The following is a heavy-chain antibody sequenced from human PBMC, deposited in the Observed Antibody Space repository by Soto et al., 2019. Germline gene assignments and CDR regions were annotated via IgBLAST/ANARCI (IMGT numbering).Heavy chain of an antibody. CDR1: GFTFNTFG. Sequence: QEQLVESGGGVVLPGRSLRLSCAASGFTFNTFGMHWVRQAPGKGLEWVAVISYDGSDKYYSDSVRGRFTISRDNSMNTLYLQMNSLRTEDTAVYYCAKSPNFYCSSYHCYKYDLDYWGQGTLVTVSS. J-gene: IGHJ4*02. D-gene: IGHD2-2*01. CDR2: ISYDGSDK. V-gene: IGHV3-30*18. CDR3: AKSPNFYCSSYHCYKYDLDY.